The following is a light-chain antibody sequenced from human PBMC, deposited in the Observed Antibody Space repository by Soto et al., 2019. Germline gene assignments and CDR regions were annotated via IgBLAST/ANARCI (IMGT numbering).Light chain of an antibody. J-gene: IGLJ1*01. Sequence: QSVLTQPPSVPGAPGQRVTISCTGSSSNIGADYDVHWYQQIPGTAPKFLIYGNNNRPSGVPDRFSGSKSGTSASLAITGLQAEDEADYYCSSYTSSSTPVFGTGTNVTVL. CDR1: SSNIGADYD. V-gene: IGLV1-40*01. CDR3: SSYTSSSTPV. CDR2: GNN.